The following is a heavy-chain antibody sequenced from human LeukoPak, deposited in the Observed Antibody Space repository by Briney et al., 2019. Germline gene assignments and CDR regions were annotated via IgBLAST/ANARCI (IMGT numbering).Heavy chain of an antibody. CDR2: ISGSGGST. D-gene: IGHD3-22*01. CDR3: AGQDDSSGYLFDY. V-gene: IGHV3-23*01. Sequence: GGSLRLSCAASGFTFSSYAMSWVRQAPGRGLEWVSAISGSGGSTYYADSVKGRFTISRDNSMNTLYLQMNSLRAEDTAVYYCAGQDDSSGYLFDYWGQGTLVTVSS. CDR1: GFTFSSYA. J-gene: IGHJ4*02.